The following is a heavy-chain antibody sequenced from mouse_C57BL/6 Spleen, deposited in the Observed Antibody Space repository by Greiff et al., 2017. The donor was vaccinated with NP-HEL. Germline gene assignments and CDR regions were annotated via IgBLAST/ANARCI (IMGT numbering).Heavy chain of an antibody. Sequence: EVQLQQSGPELVKPGASVKMSCKASGYTFTDYNMHWVKQSHGKSLEWIGYINPNNGGTSYNQKFQGKATLTVNKSSSTAYMELRSLTSEDSAVYYCARLGNWDGFDYWGQGTTLTVSS. V-gene: IGHV1-22*01. CDR3: ARLGNWDGFDY. J-gene: IGHJ2*01. CDR1: GYTFTDYN. D-gene: IGHD4-1*01. CDR2: INPNNGGT.